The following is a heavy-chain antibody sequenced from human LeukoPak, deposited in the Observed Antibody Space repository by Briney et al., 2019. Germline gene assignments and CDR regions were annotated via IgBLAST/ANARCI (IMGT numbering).Heavy chain of an antibody. V-gene: IGHV1-18*04. CDR1: GYTFTDYS. D-gene: IGHD3-22*01. J-gene: IGHJ4*02. CDR3: ARMMDSSGYYDYYFDY. Sequence: ASVKVSCKASGYTFTDYSMHWVRQAPGQGLEWMGWISAYNGNTNYAQKLQGRVTMTTDTSTSTAYMELRSLRSDDTAVYYCARMMDSSGYYDYYFDYWGQGTLVTVSS. CDR2: ISAYNGNT.